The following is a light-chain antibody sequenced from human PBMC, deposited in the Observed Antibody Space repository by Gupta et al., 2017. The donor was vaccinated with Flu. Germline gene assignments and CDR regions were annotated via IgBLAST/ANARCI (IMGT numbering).Light chain of an antibody. CDR3: SSYTSSSAYV. Sequence: TSSDVGGYNYVSWYQQHPGKAPKLMIYEVSNRPSGVSNRFSGSKSGNTASLTISGLQAEDEADYSCSSYTSSSAYVFGTGPKVTVL. CDR2: EVS. CDR1: SSDVGGYNY. V-gene: IGLV2-14*01. J-gene: IGLJ1*01.